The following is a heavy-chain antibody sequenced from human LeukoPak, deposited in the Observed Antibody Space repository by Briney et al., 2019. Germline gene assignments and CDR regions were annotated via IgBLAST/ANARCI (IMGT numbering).Heavy chain of an antibody. V-gene: IGHV4-59*01. Sequence: SETLSLTCTVSGGSISSYYWSWIRQPPGKGLEWIGYIYYSGSTNYNPSLKSRVTISVDTSKNQFSLKLSSVTAVDTAVYYCARGFRGDNFDYWGQGTLVTVSS. D-gene: IGHD7-27*01. CDR1: GGSISSYY. J-gene: IGHJ4*02. CDR3: ARGFRGDNFDY. CDR2: IYYSGST.